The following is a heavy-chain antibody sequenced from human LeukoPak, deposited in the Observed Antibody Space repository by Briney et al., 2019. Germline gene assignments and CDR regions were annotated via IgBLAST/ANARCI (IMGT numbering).Heavy chain of an antibody. D-gene: IGHD3-9*01. CDR2: IRSKAYGGTT. J-gene: IGHJ4*02. CDR3: TNMLNYDILTGYESEDY. Sequence: GGSLGLSCTASGFTFGDYAMSWVRQAPGKGLEWVGFIRSKAYGGTTEYAASVKGRFTISRDDSKSIAYLQMNSLKTEDTAVYYCTNMLNYDILTGYESEDYWGQGTLVTVSS. CDR1: GFTFGDYA. V-gene: IGHV3-49*04.